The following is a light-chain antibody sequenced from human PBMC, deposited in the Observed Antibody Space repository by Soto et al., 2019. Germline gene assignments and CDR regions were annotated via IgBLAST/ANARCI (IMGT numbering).Light chain of an antibody. CDR3: QQYGTSSWT. J-gene: IGKJ1*01. V-gene: IGKV3-20*01. Sequence: EIVLTQSPGTLPLSPGERATLSCRTSQSVSSSYLAWYQQKPGQAPRLLIYGTSSRATGIPDRFSGSGSGTDFTLTISIVEPEDFAVYYCQQYGTSSWTFGQGTKVEIK. CDR1: QSVSSSY. CDR2: GTS.